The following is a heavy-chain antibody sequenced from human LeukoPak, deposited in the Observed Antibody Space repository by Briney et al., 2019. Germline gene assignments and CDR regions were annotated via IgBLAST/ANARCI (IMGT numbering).Heavy chain of an antibody. V-gene: IGHV3-23*01. Sequence: QPGGSLRLSCAASGFTFSSYAMSWVRQAPGKGLEWVSAISGSGGSTYYADSVKGRFTISRDNSKNTLYLQMNSLRAEDTAVYYCAKPKQTTVTTSYYFDYWGQGTLVTVSS. CDR2: ISGSGGST. CDR1: GFTFSSYA. D-gene: IGHD4-17*01. CDR3: AKPKQTTVTTSYYFDY. J-gene: IGHJ4*02.